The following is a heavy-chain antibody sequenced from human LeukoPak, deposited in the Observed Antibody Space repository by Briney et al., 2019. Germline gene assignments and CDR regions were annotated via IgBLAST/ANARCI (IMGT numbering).Heavy chain of an antibody. CDR1: GGTFSSYA. Sequence: GASVKVSCKASGGTFSSYAISWVRQAPGQGLEWMGGIIPIFDTANYAQKFQGRVTITADKSTSTAYMELSSLRSEDTAVYYCARDNGEGDGYNSSFSGYYGMDVWGQGTTVTVSS. V-gene: IGHV1-69*06. J-gene: IGHJ6*02. CDR2: IIPIFDTA. D-gene: IGHD5-24*01. CDR3: ARDNGEGDGYNSSFSGYYGMDV.